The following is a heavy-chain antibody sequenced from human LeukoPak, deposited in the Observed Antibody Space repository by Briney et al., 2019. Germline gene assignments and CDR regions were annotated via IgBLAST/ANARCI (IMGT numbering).Heavy chain of an antibody. V-gene: IGHV3-49*04. Sequence: SGGSLRLSCTASGCTFGDYAMSWVRQAPGKGLEWVGFIRSKAYGGTTEYAASVKGRFTISRDDSKSIAYLQMNSLKTEDTAVYYCTRDLGSGSSWFTSHAFDIWGQGTMVTVSS. CDR3: TRDLGSGSSWFTSHAFDI. J-gene: IGHJ3*02. CDR2: IRSKAYGGTT. D-gene: IGHD6-13*01. CDR1: GCTFGDYA.